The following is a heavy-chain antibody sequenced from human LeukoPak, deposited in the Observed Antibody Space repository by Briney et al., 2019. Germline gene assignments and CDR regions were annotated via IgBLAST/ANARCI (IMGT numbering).Heavy chain of an antibody. J-gene: IGHJ4*02. CDR3: ARAGFGLAPHRGTPFDY. Sequence: SETLSLTCPVYGGSFRHYYWSWIRQPPGKGLEWIGEINHSGSTNYNQSLKSRVTISIDTSKDQFPLQLSFVTAAHTAVYYCARAGFGLAPHRGTPFDYWGQETLVTVSS. CDR1: GGSFRHYY. V-gene: IGHV4-34*01. D-gene: IGHD6-13*01. CDR2: INHSGST.